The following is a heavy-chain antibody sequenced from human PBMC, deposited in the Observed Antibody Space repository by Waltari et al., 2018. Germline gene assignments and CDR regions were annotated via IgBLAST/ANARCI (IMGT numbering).Heavy chain of an antibody. Sequence: QVQLVQSGAEVKKPGASVKVSCKASGYTFTSYAMHWVRQAPGQRLEWMGWINAGNGNTKYSQEFQGRVTITRDTSASTAYMELSSLRSEDMAVYYCAREGYSSSWYQIFQGHWFDPWGQGTLVTVSS. V-gene: IGHV1-3*03. CDR2: INAGNGNT. D-gene: IGHD6-13*01. CDR3: AREGYSSSWYQIFQGHWFDP. J-gene: IGHJ5*02. CDR1: GYTFTSYA.